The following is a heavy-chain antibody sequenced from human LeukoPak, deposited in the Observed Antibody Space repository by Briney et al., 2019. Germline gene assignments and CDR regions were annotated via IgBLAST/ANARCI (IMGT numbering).Heavy chain of an antibody. V-gene: IGHV3-23*01. D-gene: IGHD6-13*01. Sequence: PGGSLRLSCAASGFTFSSYAMSWVRQAPGKGLEWVSAISGSGGSTYYADSVKGRFTISRDNSKNTLHLQMNSLRAEDTAVYYCAKGGWYSSSWYYFDYWGQGTLVTVSS. CDR1: GFTFSSYA. CDR2: ISGSGGST. CDR3: AKGGWYSSSWYYFDY. J-gene: IGHJ4*02.